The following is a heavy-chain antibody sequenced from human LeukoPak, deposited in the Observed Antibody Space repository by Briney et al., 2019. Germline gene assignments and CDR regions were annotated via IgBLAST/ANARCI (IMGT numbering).Heavy chain of an antibody. J-gene: IGHJ4*02. CDR3: ARLGSLGSYYFDY. D-gene: IGHD3-10*01. V-gene: IGHV4-59*08. CDR2: IYYSGST. CDR1: GGSISSYY. Sequence: PSETLSLTCTASGGSISSYYWSWIRQPPGKGLEWIGYIYYSGSTNYNPSLKSRVTISVDTSKNQFSLKLSSVTAADTAVYYCARLGSLGSYYFDYWGQGTLVTVSS.